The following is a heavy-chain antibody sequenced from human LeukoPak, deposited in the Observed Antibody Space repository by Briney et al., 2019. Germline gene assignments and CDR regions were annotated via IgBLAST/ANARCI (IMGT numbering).Heavy chain of an antibody. D-gene: IGHD3-9*01. CDR3: ARDSRRYFESNWFDP. CDR1: GGSISSYY. CDR2: IYYSGRT. J-gene: IGHJ5*02. Sequence: SETLSLTCTVSGGSISSYYWSWIRQPAGKGLEWIGYIYYSGRTNYNPSLKSRVTISVDKSKNEFSLKLSSVTAADTAVYYCARDSRRYFESNWFDPWGQGTLVTVSS. V-gene: IGHV4-59*01.